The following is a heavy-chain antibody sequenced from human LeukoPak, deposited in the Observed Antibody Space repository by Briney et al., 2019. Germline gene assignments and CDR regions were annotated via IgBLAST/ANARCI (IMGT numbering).Heavy chain of an antibody. CDR3: ARDAYESAAGTGYYFDS. D-gene: IGHD6-13*01. J-gene: IGHJ4*02. V-gene: IGHV3-48*01. Sequence: GGSLRLSCAASGFTFSSYSMNWVRQAPGKGLEWVSYISSSSSTIYYADSVKGRFTISRDNSKITLYLQMNSLRAEDTAVYYCARDAYESAAGTGYYFDSWGQGTLVTVSS. CDR2: ISSSSSTI. CDR1: GFTFSSYS.